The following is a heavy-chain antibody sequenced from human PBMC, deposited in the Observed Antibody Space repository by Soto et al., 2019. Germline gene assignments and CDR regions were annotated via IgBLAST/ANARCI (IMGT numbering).Heavy chain of an antibody. J-gene: IGHJ4*02. CDR2: ISGGSGNT. V-gene: IGHV1-3*01. CDR3: ARDPVLDY. D-gene: IGHD4-17*01. CDR1: GYTFTSYT. Sequence: ASVKVSCKASGYTFTSYTIHWIRQAPGQRLEWMGWISGGSGNTKYSQKLQDRVTITRDTSASTAYVELSSLRSEDTAVYYCARDPVLDYWGQGTPVTVSS.